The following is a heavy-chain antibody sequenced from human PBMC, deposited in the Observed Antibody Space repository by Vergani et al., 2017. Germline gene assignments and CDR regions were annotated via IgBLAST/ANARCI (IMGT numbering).Heavy chain of an antibody. CDR3: ARHHYYGSVSPGWFDP. V-gene: IGHV5-51*01. J-gene: IGHJ5*02. CDR2: IYPGDSDT. D-gene: IGHD3-10*01. CDR1: GYSFTSYW. Sequence: EVQLVQSGAEVKKPGESLKISCKGSGYSFTSYWIGWVRQMPGKGLEWMGIIYPGDSDTRYSPSFQGQVTISADKSISTAYLQWSSLKASDTAMYYCARHHYYGSVSPGWFDPLGQGTLVTVSS.